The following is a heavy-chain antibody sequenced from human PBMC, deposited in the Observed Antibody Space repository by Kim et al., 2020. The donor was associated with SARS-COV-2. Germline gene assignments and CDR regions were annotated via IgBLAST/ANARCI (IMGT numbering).Heavy chain of an antibody. CDR1: GFTFSSYD. Sequence: PGGSLRLSCAASGFTFSSYDMHWVRQATGKGLEWVSAIGTAGDPYYPGSVKGRFTISRENAKNSLYLQMNSLRAGDTAVYYRCRGRRWFGELWRWYYGMDVWGQGTTVTVSS. CDR2: IGTAGDP. J-gene: IGHJ6*02. CDR3: CRGRRWFGELWRWYYGMDV. D-gene: IGHD3-10*01. V-gene: IGHV3-13*05.